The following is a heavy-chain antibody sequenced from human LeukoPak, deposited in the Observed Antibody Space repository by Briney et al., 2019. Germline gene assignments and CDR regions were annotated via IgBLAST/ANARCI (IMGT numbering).Heavy chain of an antibody. CDR2: ISSSGSTI. V-gene: IGHV3-11*01. Sequence: GGSLRLSCAASGFTFSDYYMSWIRQAPGKGLEWVSYISSSGSTIYYADSVKGRFTISRDNSKNTLYLQMNSLRAEDTAVYYCARGSFAKYDDILTGPDYWGEGTLVTASS. J-gene: IGHJ4*02. CDR1: GFTFSDYY. D-gene: IGHD3-9*01. CDR3: ARGSFAKYDDILTGPDY.